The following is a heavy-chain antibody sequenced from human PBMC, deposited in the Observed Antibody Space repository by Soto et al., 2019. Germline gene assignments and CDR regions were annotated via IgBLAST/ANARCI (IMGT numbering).Heavy chain of an antibody. CDR3: ARVGYRSSTSCYTLGMDV. CDR2: INAGNGNT. Sequence: ASVKVSCKASGYTFTSYAMHWVRQAPGQRLEWMGWINAGNGNTKYSQKFQGRVTITRDTSASTAYMELSSLRSEDTAVYYCARVGYRSSTSCYTLGMDVWGQGTTVTVSS. CDR1: GYTFTSYA. J-gene: IGHJ6*02. D-gene: IGHD2-2*02. V-gene: IGHV1-3*01.